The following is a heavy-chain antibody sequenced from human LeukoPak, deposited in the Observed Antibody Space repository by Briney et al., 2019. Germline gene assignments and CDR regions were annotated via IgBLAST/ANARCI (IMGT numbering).Heavy chain of an antibody. CDR1: GFTFSSYA. CDR2: ISGSGGST. Sequence: PGGSLRLSCAASGFTFSSYAMSWLRQAPGKGLEWVSAISGSGGSTYYADSVKGRFTISRDNAKNSLYLQMNSLRAEDTALYYCAKGGYDYLNYFDYWGQGTLVTVSS. J-gene: IGHJ4*02. CDR3: AKGGYDYLNYFDY. V-gene: IGHV3-23*01. D-gene: IGHD4-17*01.